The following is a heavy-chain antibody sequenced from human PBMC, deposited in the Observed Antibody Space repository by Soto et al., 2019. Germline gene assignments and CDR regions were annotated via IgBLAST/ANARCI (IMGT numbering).Heavy chain of an antibody. CDR2: ISGRGDGT. V-gene: IGHV3-23*01. CDR3: AKYNYYWDEDY. CDR1: GFTFDTYA. D-gene: IGHD3-10*01. J-gene: IGHJ4*02. Sequence: EVQLLEAGGGLVQPGGSLTLSCAASGFTFDTYAMTWVRQATGKGLEWVSAISGRGDGTYYADSVKGRFTISRDNSKNTVFLQMNSLRAEDTALYYCAKYNYYWDEDYWGQGTLVTVSS.